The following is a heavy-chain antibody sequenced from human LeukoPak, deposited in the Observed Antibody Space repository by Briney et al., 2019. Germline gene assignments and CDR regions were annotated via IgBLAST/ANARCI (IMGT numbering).Heavy chain of an antibody. Sequence: PGRSLRLSCAASGFTFSSYGMHWVRQAPGKGLEWVSAISGSGGSTYYADSVKGRFTISRDNSKNTLYLQMNSLRAEDTAVYYCAKDIVVVVAATPFDYWGQGTLVTVSS. CDR1: GFTFSSYG. V-gene: IGHV3-23*01. CDR2: ISGSGGST. J-gene: IGHJ4*02. D-gene: IGHD2-15*01. CDR3: AKDIVVVVAATPFDY.